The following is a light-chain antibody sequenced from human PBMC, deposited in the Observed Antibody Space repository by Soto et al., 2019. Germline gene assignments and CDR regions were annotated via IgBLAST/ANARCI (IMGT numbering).Light chain of an antibody. CDR2: EVS. CDR3: SSYAGSNNLHC. V-gene: IGLV2-8*01. J-gene: IGLJ2*01. CDR1: SSDVGGYKY. Sequence: QSALTQPPSASGSPGQSVTISCTGTSSDVGGYKYVSWYQQHPGKAPKLMIYEVSQRPSGVPDRFSGSKSGNTASLTVSWLQAEDESDYYCSSYAGSNNLHCFGGGTKLTVL.